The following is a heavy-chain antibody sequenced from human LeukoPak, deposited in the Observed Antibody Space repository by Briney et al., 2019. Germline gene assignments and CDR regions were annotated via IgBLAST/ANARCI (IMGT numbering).Heavy chain of an antibody. CDR2: IYAHSGTT. V-gene: IGHV3-23*01. D-gene: IGHD5-24*01. J-gene: IGHJ4*02. CDR3: AKDSVPDGYNSLDY. Sequence: GGSLRLSCEASGFRFSGFAMNWVRQFPGKGLEWVSLIYAHSGTTFYADSVKGRFTISRDNSKDTLYLQMNSMRVEDTAVYYCAKDSVPDGYNSLDYWGQGILVTVSS. CDR1: GFRFSGFA.